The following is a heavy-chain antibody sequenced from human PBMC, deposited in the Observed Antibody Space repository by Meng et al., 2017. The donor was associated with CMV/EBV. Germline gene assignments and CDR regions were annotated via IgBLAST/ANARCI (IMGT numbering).Heavy chain of an antibody. D-gene: IGHD4-17*01. CDR1: GFTFSSYW. CDR3: ATGLGEDGDYTGDF. V-gene: IGHV3-53*01. CDR2: IYSGGTS. Sequence: GESLKISCAASGFTFSSYWMSWVRQAPGKGLERVSVIYSGGTSYHADSVKGRFTISRDNSKNTVFLQMNSLRAEDTAVYYCATGLGEDGDYTGDFWGQGTLVTVSS. J-gene: IGHJ4*02.